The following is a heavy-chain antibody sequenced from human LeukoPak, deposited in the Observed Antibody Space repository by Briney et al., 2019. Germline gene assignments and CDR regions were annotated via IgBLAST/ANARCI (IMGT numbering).Heavy chain of an antibody. CDR3: AKAIFPSMIRGVSFDY. CDR1: GFTFSNYA. J-gene: IGHJ4*02. D-gene: IGHD3-10*01. Sequence: GGSLRLSCAASGFTFSNYAMNWVRQAPGKGLEWVPAISVSSGSAFYADSVKGRFTTSRDNSKNTLYLQMNSLRPEDTAVYYCAKAIFPSMIRGVSFDYWGQGTLVTVSS. CDR2: ISVSSGSA. V-gene: IGHV3-23*01.